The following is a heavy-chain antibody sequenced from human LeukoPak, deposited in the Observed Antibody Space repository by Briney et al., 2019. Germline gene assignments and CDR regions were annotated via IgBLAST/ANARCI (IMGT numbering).Heavy chain of an antibody. Sequence: PGRSLRLSCAASGFTFSSYGMHWVRQAPGKGLEWVAVISYDGSNKYYADSVKGRFTISRDNSKNTLYLQMNSLRAEDTAVYYCVKDTNDWGVYDAVTTSYYFDYWGQGTLVTVSS. J-gene: IGHJ4*02. CDR1: GFTFSSYG. CDR3: VKDTNDWGVYDAVTTSYYFDY. CDR2: ISYDGSNK. V-gene: IGHV3-30*18. D-gene: IGHD4-17*01.